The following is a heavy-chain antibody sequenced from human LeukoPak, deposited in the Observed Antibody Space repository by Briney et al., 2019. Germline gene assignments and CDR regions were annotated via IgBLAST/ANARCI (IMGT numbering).Heavy chain of an antibody. CDR1: GFSFSSYC. CDR2: ISYVGSNK. V-gene: IGHV3-30*18. J-gene: IGHJ6*03. CDR3: AKDRRTNSGWHRAFYYYYMDV. Sequence: QTPESLSLSWAASGFSFSSYCIRWVSQAPGKGLEWVSIISYVGSNKYYADSVKGRFTISRDNSKNTLYLQMNSLRAEDTAVYYCAKDRRTNSGWHRAFYYYYMDVWGKGTTVTISS. D-gene: IGHD6-19*01.